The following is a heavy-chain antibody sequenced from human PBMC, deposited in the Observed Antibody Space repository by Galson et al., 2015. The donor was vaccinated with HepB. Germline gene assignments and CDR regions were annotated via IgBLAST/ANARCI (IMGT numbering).Heavy chain of an antibody. D-gene: IGHD7-27*01. J-gene: IGHJ4*02. Sequence: SLRLSCAASGFTFSSYWMHWVRQAPGKGLVWVSRINSNGGSTSCADSVKGRFTISRDNAKNTLSLQMNSLRAEDTAVYYCASLTGPPFCGQGTLVTVSS. V-gene: IGHV3-74*01. CDR2: INSNGGST. CDR1: GFTFSSYW. CDR3: ASLTGPPF.